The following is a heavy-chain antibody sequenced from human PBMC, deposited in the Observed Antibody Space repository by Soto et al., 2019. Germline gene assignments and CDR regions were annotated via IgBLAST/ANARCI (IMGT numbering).Heavy chain of an antibody. J-gene: IGHJ6*02. V-gene: IGHV4-31*03. CDR3: ARDLIVVVPAAPGLYYYYGMDV. CDR1: GGSISSGGYY. CDR2: IYYSGST. D-gene: IGHD2-2*01. Sequence: SETLSLTCTVSGGSISSGGYYWSWIRQHPGKGLEWIGYIYYSGSTYYNPSLKSRVTISVDTSKNQFSLKLSSVTAADTAVYYCARDLIVVVPAAPGLYYYYGMDVWGQGTTVTVSS.